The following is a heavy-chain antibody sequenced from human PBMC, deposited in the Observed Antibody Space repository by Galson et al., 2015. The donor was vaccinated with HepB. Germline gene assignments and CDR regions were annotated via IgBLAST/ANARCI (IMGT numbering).Heavy chain of an antibody. D-gene: IGHD1-14*01. CDR1: GSTFTSYD. V-gene: IGHV1-8*01. J-gene: IGHJ5*02. CDR2: MNPNSGNT. CDR3: ARGLGVPGTERDWFDP. Sequence: SVKVSCKASGSTFTSYDINWVRQATGQGLEWMGWMNPNSGNTGYAQKFQGRVTMTRNTSISTAYMELSSLRSEDTAVYYCARGLGVPGTERDWFDPWGQGTLVTVSS.